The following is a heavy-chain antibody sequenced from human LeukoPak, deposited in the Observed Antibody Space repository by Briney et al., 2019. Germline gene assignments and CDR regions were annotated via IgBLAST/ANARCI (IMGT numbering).Heavy chain of an antibody. J-gene: IGHJ4*02. V-gene: IGHV3-30*02. CDR2: IRYDGSNK. Sequence: GGSLRLSCAASGFTFSSYGMHWVRQAPGKGLEWVAFIRYDGSNKYYADSVKGRFTISRDNSKNTLYLQMNSLRPDDTAVYYCTKLKGWYGDGYFDYWGPGILVTVSS. CDR1: GFTFSSYG. CDR3: TKLKGWYGDGYFDY. D-gene: IGHD6-19*01.